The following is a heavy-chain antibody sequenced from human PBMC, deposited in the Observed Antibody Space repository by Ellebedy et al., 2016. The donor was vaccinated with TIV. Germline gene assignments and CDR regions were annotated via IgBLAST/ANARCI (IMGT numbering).Heavy chain of an antibody. CDR3: ARGGSSNWYEAFDF. Sequence: AASVKVSCKASGYTFTDYYLHWVRQAPGQGLEWLGWINPNSGGTNFAQTFQGWVTLTRDTTITTAYMELSSLTSDETATAVIYCARGGSSNWYEAFDFWGQGTLVTASS. CDR1: GYTFTDYY. J-gene: IGHJ4*02. CDR2: INPNSGGT. V-gene: IGHV1-2*04. D-gene: IGHD6-13*01.